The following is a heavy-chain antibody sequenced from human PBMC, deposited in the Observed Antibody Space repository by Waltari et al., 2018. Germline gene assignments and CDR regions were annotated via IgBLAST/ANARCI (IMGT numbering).Heavy chain of an antibody. CDR2: FSYSGST. J-gene: IGHJ4*02. D-gene: IGHD2-15*01. CDR1: VCSISSTY. Sequence: QLQASGLGLVKPSETLPLTCTVPVCSISSTYWSWFRQPPGKGLEWIGYFSYSGSTNYNPSLKSRVTISVDTSKNQFSLKLSSVTAADTAVYYCARRMAAIDYWGQGTLVTVSS. CDR3: ARRMAAIDY. V-gene: IGHV4-59*01.